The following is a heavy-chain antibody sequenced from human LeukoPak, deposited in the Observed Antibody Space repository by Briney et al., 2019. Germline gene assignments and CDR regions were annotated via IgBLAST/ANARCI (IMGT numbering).Heavy chain of an antibody. CDR3: ARAPYSNCVNIDW. J-gene: IGHJ4*02. V-gene: IGHV3-49*04. CDR1: RFSFGDYA. D-gene: IGHD4-11*01. CDR2: ISSKAYGGTA. Sequence: PGGSLRLSCTDSRFSFGDYAMTWVRQAPGKGLEWVGFISSKAYGGTAESAASVKGRFTISRDDSKSIAYLQMNSLKAEDTAVYYCARAPYSNCVNIDWWGQGTLVTVSS.